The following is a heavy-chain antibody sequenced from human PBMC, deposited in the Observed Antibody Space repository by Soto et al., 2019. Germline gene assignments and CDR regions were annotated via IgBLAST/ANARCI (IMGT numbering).Heavy chain of an antibody. Sequence: GGSLRLSCAASGFTVSSNYMSWVRQAPGKGLEWVAVISYDGSNKYYADSVKGRFTISRDNSKNTLYLQMNSLRAEDTAVYYCAKDQRYYGSGSYWSFDYWGQGTLVTVSS. V-gene: IGHV3-30*18. CDR2: ISYDGSNK. CDR3: AKDQRYYGSGSYWSFDY. CDR1: GFTVSSNY. D-gene: IGHD3-10*01. J-gene: IGHJ4*02.